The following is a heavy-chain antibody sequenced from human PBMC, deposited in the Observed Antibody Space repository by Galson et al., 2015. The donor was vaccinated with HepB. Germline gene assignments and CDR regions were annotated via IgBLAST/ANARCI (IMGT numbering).Heavy chain of an antibody. Sequence: SVKVSCKASGYTFTSYAMNWVRQAPGQGLEWMGWINANTGNPTYAQGFTGRFVFSLDTSVSTAYLQISSLKAEDTAVYYCARDQEGSLDMFDYWGQGTLVTVSS. D-gene: IGHD2-2*03. CDR3: ARDQEGSLDMFDY. V-gene: IGHV7-4-1*02. CDR2: INANTGNP. J-gene: IGHJ4*02. CDR1: GYTFTSYA.